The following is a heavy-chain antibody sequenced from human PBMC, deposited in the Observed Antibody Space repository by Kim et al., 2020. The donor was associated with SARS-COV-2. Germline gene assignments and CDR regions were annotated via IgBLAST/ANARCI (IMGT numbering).Heavy chain of an antibody. CDR1: GFTFSSYD. Sequence: GGSLRLSCAASGFTFSSYDMHWVRQATGKGLEWVSAICTAGDTYYPGSVKGRLTISRENAKNSLYLQMNSLRAGDTAVYYCARAPYSISWFDYWGQGTLYTVSS. J-gene: IGHJ4*02. V-gene: IGHV3-13*01. D-gene: IGHD6-13*01. CDR3: ARAPYSISWFDY. CDR2: ICTAGDT.